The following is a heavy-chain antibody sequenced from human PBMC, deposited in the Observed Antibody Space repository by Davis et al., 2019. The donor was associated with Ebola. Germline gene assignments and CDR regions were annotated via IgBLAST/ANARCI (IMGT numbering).Heavy chain of an antibody. Sequence: ASVPVSCMASGYTFTNYDIIRVRLATGHGLEWMGWMNLNIGNIGYAQKFHGRVTITRNTTISTAYMELNSLRSEDTAVYYGVGGRGYEFWSNYYTFDYWGQGTLVTVSS. D-gene: IGHD3-3*01. J-gene: IGHJ4*02. CDR3: VGGRGYEFWSNYYTFDY. CDR1: GYTFTNYD. CDR2: MNLNIGNI. V-gene: IGHV1-8*03.